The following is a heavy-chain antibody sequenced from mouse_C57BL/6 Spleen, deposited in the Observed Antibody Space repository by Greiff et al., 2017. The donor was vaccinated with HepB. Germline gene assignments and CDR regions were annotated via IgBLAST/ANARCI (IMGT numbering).Heavy chain of an antibody. J-gene: IGHJ3*01. Sequence: VQLQQSGAELVKPGASVKISCKASGYAFSSYWMNWVKQRPGKGLEWIGQIYPGDGDTNYNGKFKGKATLTADKSSSTAYMQLSSLTSEDSAVYFCARESFYDYDVWFAYWGQGTLVTVSA. CDR1: GYAFSSYW. D-gene: IGHD2-4*01. CDR3: ARESFYDYDVWFAY. CDR2: IYPGDGDT. V-gene: IGHV1-80*01.